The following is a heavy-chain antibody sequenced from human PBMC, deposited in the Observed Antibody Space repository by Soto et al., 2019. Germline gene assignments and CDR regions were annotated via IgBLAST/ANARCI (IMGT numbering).Heavy chain of an antibody. CDR2: INHSGST. V-gene: IGHV4-34*01. Sequence: PSETLSLTCAVYGGSFSGYYWSWIRQPPGKGLEWIGEINHSGSTNYNPSLKSRVTISVDTSKNQFSLKLSSVTAADTAVYYCARGKRITMVRGVIMGPWPYYGMDVWGQGTTVPVSS. J-gene: IGHJ6*02. D-gene: IGHD3-10*01. CDR1: GGSFSGYY. CDR3: ARGKRITMVRGVIMGPWPYYGMDV.